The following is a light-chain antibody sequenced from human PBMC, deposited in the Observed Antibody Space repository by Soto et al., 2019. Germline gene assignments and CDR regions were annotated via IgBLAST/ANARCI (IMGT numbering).Light chain of an antibody. CDR2: GAS. V-gene: IGKV3-20*01. J-gene: IGKJ4*01. Sequence: EIVLTQSPGTLSLSPGESGTLSCRAGQTLSSSSLAWYQQKPGQAPRLLIYGASNRASGIPDRFSGGGSGTDFTLTISRLEPADFAVYYCHQYGSSPLTFGGGTKVEI. CDR3: HQYGSSPLT. CDR1: QTLSSSS.